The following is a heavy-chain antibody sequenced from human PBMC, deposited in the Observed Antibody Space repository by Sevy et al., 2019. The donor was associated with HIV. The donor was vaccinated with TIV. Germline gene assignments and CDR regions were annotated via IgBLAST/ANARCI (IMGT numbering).Heavy chain of an antibody. CDR2: INGDGSST. V-gene: IGHV3-74*01. CDR1: GFTFSSYW. CDR3: ARWRAVAGSPHAFDI. J-gene: IGHJ3*02. Sequence: GGSLRLSCAASGFTFSSYWMHWVRQAPGKGLMWVSRINGDGSSTSYADSVKGRFTISRDNAKNTQYLQMNSLRAEDTAVYYCARWRAVAGSPHAFDIWGQGTMVTVSS. D-gene: IGHD6-19*01.